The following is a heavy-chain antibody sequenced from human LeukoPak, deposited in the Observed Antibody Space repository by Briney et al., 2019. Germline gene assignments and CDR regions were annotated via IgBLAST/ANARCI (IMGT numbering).Heavy chain of an antibody. D-gene: IGHD6-13*01. CDR1: GGTFSSYA. Sequence: SVKVSCKASGGTFSSYAISWVRQAPGQGLEWMGGIIPIFGTANYAQKFQGRVTITADESTSTAYMELSSLRSEDTAVYYCARAPTFIGHSSSWSSYYFDYWGQGTLVTVSS. J-gene: IGHJ4*02. CDR2: IIPIFGTA. CDR3: ARAPTFIGHSSSWSSYYFDY. V-gene: IGHV1-69*01.